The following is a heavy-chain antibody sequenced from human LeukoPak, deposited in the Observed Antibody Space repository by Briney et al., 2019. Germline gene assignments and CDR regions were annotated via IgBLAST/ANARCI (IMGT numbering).Heavy chain of an antibody. J-gene: IGHJ4*02. V-gene: IGHV3-9*01. CDR2: ISWNSGSI. CDR1: GFTFDDYA. CDR3: ASRDDFWSGPPFDY. Sequence: GGSLRLSCAASGFTFDDYAMHWVRQAPGKGLEWVSGISWNSGSIGYADSVKGRFTISRDNSKNTLYLQMNSLRAEDTAVYYRASRDDFWSGPPFDYWGQGTLVTVSS. D-gene: IGHD3-3*01.